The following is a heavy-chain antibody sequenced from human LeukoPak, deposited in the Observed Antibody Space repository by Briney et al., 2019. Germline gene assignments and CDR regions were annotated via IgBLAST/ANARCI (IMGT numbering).Heavy chain of an antibody. Sequence: GGSLRLSCTASGFSFSTYGMNWVRQAPGKGLEWISSITSTSSAIYYADSAKGRFTISRDNTKNSLFLQMNSLRAEDTAVYYCAREYWDDAFDIWGQGTMVTVSS. CDR2: ITSTSSAI. V-gene: IGHV3-48*04. CDR1: GFSFSTYG. J-gene: IGHJ3*02. D-gene: IGHD2-8*02. CDR3: AREYWDDAFDI.